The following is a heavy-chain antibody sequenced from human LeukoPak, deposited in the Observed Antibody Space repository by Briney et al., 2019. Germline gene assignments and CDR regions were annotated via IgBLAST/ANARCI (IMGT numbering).Heavy chain of an antibody. Sequence: ASVKVSCKASGYTFTSYDINWVRQATGQGLEWMGWMNPNSGNTGYAQKFQGRVTMTRNTSISTAYMELSSLRPEDTAVYYCARGAKNSMGKNWFDPWGQGTLVTVSS. V-gene: IGHV1-8*01. D-gene: IGHD2/OR15-2a*01. CDR1: GYTFTSYD. CDR3: ARGAKNSMGKNWFDP. J-gene: IGHJ5*02. CDR2: MNPNSGNT.